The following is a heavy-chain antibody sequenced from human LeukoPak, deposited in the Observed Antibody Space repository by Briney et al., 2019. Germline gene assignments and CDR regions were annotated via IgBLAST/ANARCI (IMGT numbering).Heavy chain of an antibody. CDR3: VGTMIVVVPYYFDY. Sequence: SETLSLTCAVSGYSISSGYYWGWIRQPPGKGLEWIGSIYHSGSTYYNPSLKSRVTMSVDTSKNQFSLKLSSVTAADTAVYYCVGTMIVVVPYYFDYWGQGTLVTVSS. D-gene: IGHD3-22*01. CDR2: IYHSGST. V-gene: IGHV4-38-2*01. CDR1: GYSISSGYY. J-gene: IGHJ4*02.